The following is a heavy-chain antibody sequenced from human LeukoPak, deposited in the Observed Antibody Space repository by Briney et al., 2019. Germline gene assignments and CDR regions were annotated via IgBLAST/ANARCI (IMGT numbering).Heavy chain of an antibody. Sequence: ASVKVSCKASGYTFTGYYMHWVRQAPGQGLEWMGWMNPNSGNTGYAQKFQGRVTITRNTSISTAYMELSSLRSEDTAVYYCARGRSWSGFDATYNFDYWGQGTLVTVSS. CDR2: MNPNSGNT. CDR1: GYTFTGYY. CDR3: ARGRSWSGFDATYNFDY. V-gene: IGHV1-8*03. J-gene: IGHJ4*02. D-gene: IGHD3-3*01.